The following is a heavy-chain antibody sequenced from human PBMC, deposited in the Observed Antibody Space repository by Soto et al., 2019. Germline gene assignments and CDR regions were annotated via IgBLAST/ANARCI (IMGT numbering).Heavy chain of an antibody. CDR3: ARAVTWGLDV. D-gene: IGHD3-10*01. J-gene: IGHJ6*02. V-gene: IGHV3-48*02. CDR2: ISRSSTGI. Sequence: EVPLVESGGGLVQPGGSLSLSCAASGFTFSLYSMSWIRQAPGKGLEWVSYISRSSTGIHYADSVKGRFTISRDDATNSMHLQMNSLRDGDTAVYYCARAVTWGLDVWGQGTTVSISS. CDR1: GFTFSLYS.